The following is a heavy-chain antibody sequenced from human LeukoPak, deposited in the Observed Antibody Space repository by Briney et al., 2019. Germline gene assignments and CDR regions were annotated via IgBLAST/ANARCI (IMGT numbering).Heavy chain of an antibody. D-gene: IGHD4-17*01. CDR3: ASDYGDHGYYYYGMDV. V-gene: IGHV1-3*01. CDR1: GYTFTSYA. CDR2: INAGNGNT. J-gene: IGHJ6*04. Sequence: ASAKVSCKASGYTFTSYAMHWVRQAPGQRLEWMGWINAGNGNTKYSQKFQGRVTITRDTSASTAYMELSSLRSEDTAVYYCASDYGDHGYYYYGMDVWGKGTTVTVSS.